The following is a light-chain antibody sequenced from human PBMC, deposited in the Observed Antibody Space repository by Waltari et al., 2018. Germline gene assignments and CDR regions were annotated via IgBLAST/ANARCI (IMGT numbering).Light chain of an antibody. J-gene: IGKJ1*01. Sequence: DVVMTQSPLSLPVTLGQPATISCRSSQSLVHSDGKTYLNWFQQRPGQSPRRLIYKVFNRDSGVPDRFSGSVSGTDFTLKISRVEAEDVGTYYCMQATQWPLTFGQGTKVEIK. V-gene: IGKV2-30*02. CDR3: MQATQWPLT. CDR1: QSLVHSDGKTY. CDR2: KVF.